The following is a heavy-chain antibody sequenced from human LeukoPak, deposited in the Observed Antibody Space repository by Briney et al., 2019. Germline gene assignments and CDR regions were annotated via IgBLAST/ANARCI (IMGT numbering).Heavy chain of an antibody. J-gene: IGHJ6*02. Sequence: SETLSLTCTVSGGSISSYYWSWIRQPPGKGLEWIGYIYYSGSTKYNPSLKSRVTISVDTSKNQFSLKLSSVTAADTAVYYCARLNSGSYLGYYYGMDVWGQGTTVTVSS. CDR2: IYYSGST. CDR3: ARLNSGSYLGYYYGMDV. D-gene: IGHD1-26*01. V-gene: IGHV4-59*08. CDR1: GGSISSYY.